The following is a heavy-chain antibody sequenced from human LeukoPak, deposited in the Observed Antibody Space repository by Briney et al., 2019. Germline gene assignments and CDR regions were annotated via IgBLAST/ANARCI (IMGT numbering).Heavy chain of an antibody. CDR1: VFTFSSSA. J-gene: IGHJ4*01. CDR2: ISYDGTEK. D-gene: IGHD3-3*01. CDR3: ARDLGRVLEWKKLDH. V-gene: IGHV3-30-3*01. Sequence: PGGSLRLSCSAPVFTFSSSAMHWVRQAPGKGLEWVAVISYDGTEKHYAGSVKGRFTISRDNSKKMLFLQMSSLRPEDTAVYYCARDLGRVLEWKKLDHWGHGTLVIVSS.